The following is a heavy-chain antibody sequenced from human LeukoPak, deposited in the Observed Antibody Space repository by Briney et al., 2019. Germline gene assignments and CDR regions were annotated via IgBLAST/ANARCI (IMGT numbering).Heavy chain of an antibody. Sequence: SETLSLTCAVSGGSISSNSYYWGWIRQPPGKGLKWIGSIYYSGSTYYNPSLKSRVTISVDTSKNQFSLKLSSVTAADTAVYYCARTRYYYNSRSYGAPYYFDYWGQGTLVTVSS. V-gene: IGHV4-39*01. CDR2: IYYSGST. CDR1: GGSISSNSYY. CDR3: ARTRYYYNSRSYGAPYYFDY. J-gene: IGHJ4*02. D-gene: IGHD3-10*01.